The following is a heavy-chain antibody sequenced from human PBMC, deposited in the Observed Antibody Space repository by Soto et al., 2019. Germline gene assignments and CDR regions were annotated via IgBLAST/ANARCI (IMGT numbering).Heavy chain of an antibody. J-gene: IGHJ6*02. Sequence: ASVKVSCKASGYTFTSYGISWVRQAPGQGLEWMGWISAYNGNTNYAQKLQGRVTMTTDTSTSTAYMELRSLRSDDTAVYYCARDGLELRNYYYYVMDVWGQGTTVTVSS. D-gene: IGHD1-7*01. V-gene: IGHV1-18*01. CDR2: ISAYNGNT. CDR3: ARDGLELRNYYYYVMDV. CDR1: GYTFTSYG.